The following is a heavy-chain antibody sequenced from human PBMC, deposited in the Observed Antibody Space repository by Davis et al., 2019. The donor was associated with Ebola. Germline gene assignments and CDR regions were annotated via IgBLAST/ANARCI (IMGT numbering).Heavy chain of an antibody. CDR3: ARVLVGYCSGGSCPMYYYYGMDV. D-gene: IGHD2-15*01. V-gene: IGHV1-18*01. J-gene: IGHJ6*02. CDR1: GYTFTSYG. Sequence: ASVKVSCKASGYTFTSYGISWVRQAPGQGLEWMGWISAYNGNTNYAQKLQGRVTMTTDTSTSTAYMELRSLRSDDTAVYYCARVLVGYCSGGSCPMYYYYGMDVWGQGTTVTVSS. CDR2: ISAYNGNT.